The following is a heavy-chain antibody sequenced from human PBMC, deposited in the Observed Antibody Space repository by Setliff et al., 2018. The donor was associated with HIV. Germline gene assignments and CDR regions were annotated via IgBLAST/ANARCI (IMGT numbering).Heavy chain of an antibody. CDR3: ASGRPTVNYYDSSGYSD. CDR2: IGTGGDT. Sequence: PGGSLRLSCATSGFAFSDYDFHWVRQVTGEGLEWVSAIGTGGDTYYADSVKGRFTISRDNDKNSVHLQMTSLRAEDTAVYYCASGRPTVNYYDSSGYSDWGQGTLVTVSS. CDR1: GFAFSDYD. J-gene: IGHJ4*02. V-gene: IGHV3-13*01. D-gene: IGHD3-22*01.